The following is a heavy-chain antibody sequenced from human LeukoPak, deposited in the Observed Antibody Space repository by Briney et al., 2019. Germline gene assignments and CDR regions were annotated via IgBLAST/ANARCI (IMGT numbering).Heavy chain of an antibody. Sequence: PGGSLRLSCAASGFTFSSYAMSWVRQSPGHGLEWGSVIGGSGGSTYFPHAVKGRFTISRDNSKNTLHLQMNSLRAEDTAGDYCAKDLGLWGSSYDNYWGQGTLVTVSS. D-gene: IGHD6-6*01. CDR1: GFTFSSYA. J-gene: IGHJ4*02. V-gene: IGHV3-23*01. CDR2: IGGSGGST. CDR3: AKDLGLWGSSYDNY.